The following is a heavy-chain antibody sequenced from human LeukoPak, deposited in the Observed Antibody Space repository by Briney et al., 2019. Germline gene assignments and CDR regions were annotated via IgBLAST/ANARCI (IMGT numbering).Heavy chain of an antibody. CDR2: INSDGSST. D-gene: IGHD3-22*01. CDR1: GFTFSSYW. J-gene: IGHJ4*02. Sequence: GGSLRLSCGASGFTFSSYWMHWVRQAPGKGLVWVSRINSDGSSTSYADSVKGRFTISRDNAKNSLYLQMNSLRAEDTALYYCAGYLLYDSSGYYYELGKGFAYWGQGTLVTVSS. V-gene: IGHV3-74*01. CDR3: AGYLLYDSSGYYYELGKGFAY.